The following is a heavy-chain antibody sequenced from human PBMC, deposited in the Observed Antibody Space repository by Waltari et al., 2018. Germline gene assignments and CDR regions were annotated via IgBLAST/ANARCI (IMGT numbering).Heavy chain of an antibody. CDR3: ARDRGRGLYLDS. D-gene: IGHD2-15*01. Sequence: QLQLQESGPGLVKPSGTLSLTCTVSGDSVSSPYLWNCVRQSPEKGLEWIGQIHPIGRTNYNPSLESRVTVSIDMSNNQFSLKLTSATAADTAVYYCARDRGRGLYLDSWGQGTLVTVSP. V-gene: IGHV4-4*02. CDR1: GDSVSSPYL. J-gene: IGHJ4*02. CDR2: IHPIGRT.